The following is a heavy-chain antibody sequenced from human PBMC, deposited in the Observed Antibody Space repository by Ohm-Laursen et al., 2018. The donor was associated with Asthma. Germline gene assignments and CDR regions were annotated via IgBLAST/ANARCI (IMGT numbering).Heavy chain of an antibody. CDR2: ISSSSSTI. J-gene: IGHJ4*02. CDR3: AREDLYDYVWGSQRPYYFDY. Sequence: SLRLSCAASGFTFISYSMNWVRQAPGKGLEWVSYISSSSSTIYYADSVKGRFTISRDNAKNSLYLQMNSLRDEDTAVYYCAREDLYDYVWGSQRPYYFDYWGQGTLVTVSS. CDR1: GFTFISYS. V-gene: IGHV3-48*02. D-gene: IGHD3-16*01.